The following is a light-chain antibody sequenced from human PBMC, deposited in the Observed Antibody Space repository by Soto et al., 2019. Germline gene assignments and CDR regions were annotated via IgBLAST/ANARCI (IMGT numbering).Light chain of an antibody. CDR3: QQRSNWPPVFT. J-gene: IGKJ3*01. V-gene: IGKV3-11*01. CDR2: DAS. Sequence: EIVLTQSTATLSLSPGERATLSCRASQSVSSYLAWYQQKPGQAPRLLIYDASNRATGIPARFSGSGSGTDFTLTISSLEPEDFAVYYCQQRSNWPPVFTFGPGTQVDIK. CDR1: QSVSSY.